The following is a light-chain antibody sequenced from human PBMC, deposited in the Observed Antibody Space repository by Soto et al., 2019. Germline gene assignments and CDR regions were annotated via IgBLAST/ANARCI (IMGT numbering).Light chain of an antibody. J-gene: IGLJ2*01. V-gene: IGLV2-8*01. CDR3: CSYAGGNTLV. CDR2: DVI. CDR1: SSDVGASNY. Sequence: QSALTQPPSASGSPGQSVTISCTGTSSDVGASNYVSWYQQHPGKAPKLMIYDVIKRPSGVPDRFSGSKSANTASLTVSGAQTEDEADYYCCSYAGGNTLVFGGGTKLTVL.